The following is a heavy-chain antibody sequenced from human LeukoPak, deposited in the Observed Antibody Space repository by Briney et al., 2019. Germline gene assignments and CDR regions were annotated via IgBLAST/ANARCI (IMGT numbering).Heavy chain of an antibody. D-gene: IGHD6-13*01. J-gene: IGHJ6*02. Sequence: SGGSLRLSCAASGFTVNSNYMSWVRQAPGKGLEWVSVIYSGGSTYFADSVKGRFTISRDISKNTLYLQMNSLRAEDTAVYYCAREPIAAAGTHYNYGMDVWGQGITVTVSS. V-gene: IGHV3-53*01. CDR2: IYSGGST. CDR3: AREPIAAAGTHYNYGMDV. CDR1: GFTVNSNY.